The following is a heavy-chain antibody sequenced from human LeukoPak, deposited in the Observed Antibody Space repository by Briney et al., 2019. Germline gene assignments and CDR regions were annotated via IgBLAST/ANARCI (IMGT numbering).Heavy chain of an antibody. CDR3: ARVGYYDSGGYYSYAYFDY. V-gene: IGHV4-30-2*01. J-gene: IGHJ4*02. D-gene: IGHD3-22*01. CDR1: GGSISSGGYS. Sequence: SETLSLTCAVSGGSISSGGYSWSWIRQPPGKGLEWIGYIYHSGSTYYNPSLKSRVTISVDRSKNQFSLKLSSVTAADTAVYYCARVGYYDSGGYYSYAYFDYWGQGTLVTVSS. CDR2: IYHSGST.